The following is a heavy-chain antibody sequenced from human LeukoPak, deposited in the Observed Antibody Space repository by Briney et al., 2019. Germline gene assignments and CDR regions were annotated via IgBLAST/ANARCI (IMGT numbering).Heavy chain of an antibody. D-gene: IGHD1-26*01. J-gene: IGHJ6*02. CDR3: IRGAASGSYYGFDV. CDR2: IRSRANNYAT. CDR1: GFTFSGST. V-gene: IGHV3-73*01. Sequence: GGSLRLSCAASGFTFSGSTMHWVRQASGKGLEWVGRIRSRANNYATAYATSVKGRFTLSRDDSKNTAYLQMNSLKTEVTAVYYCIRGAASGSYYGFDVWGQGATVTVSS.